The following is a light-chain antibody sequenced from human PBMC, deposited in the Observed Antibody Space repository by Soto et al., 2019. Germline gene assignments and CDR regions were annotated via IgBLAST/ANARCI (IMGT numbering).Light chain of an antibody. J-gene: IGKJ1*01. Sequence: DIVLTQSPLSLPVTPGEPASISCRSSQSLLHSNGNIYLDWYLQKPGQSPQLLIYLCSIRASWVPDRFSGSGSGTDFTLKITRVEAEDVGVYYCMQAIQAPRTFGLGTKVEIK. CDR1: QSLLHSNGNIY. CDR3: MQAIQAPRT. V-gene: IGKV2-28*01. CDR2: LCS.